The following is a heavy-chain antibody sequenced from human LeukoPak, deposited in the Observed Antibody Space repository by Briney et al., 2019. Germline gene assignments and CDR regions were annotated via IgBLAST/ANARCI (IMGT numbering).Heavy chain of an antibody. D-gene: IGHD3-3*01. CDR3: ARDFTPEWFDIH. Sequence: GRSLRLSCAASGFTFSSYAMHWVRQAPGKGLEWVGVISYDGSDEYYTDSVKGRFTISRDNSKNTVYLQMNSLRADDTAVYYCARDFTPEWFDIHWGQGTLVTVS. V-gene: IGHV3-30*04. J-gene: IGHJ4*02. CDR1: GFTFSSYA. CDR2: ISYDGSDE.